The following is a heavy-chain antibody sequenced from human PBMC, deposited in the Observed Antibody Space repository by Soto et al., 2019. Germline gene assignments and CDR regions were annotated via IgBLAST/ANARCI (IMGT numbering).Heavy chain of an antibody. CDR3: ASLPGIAAAGISVTLDY. CDR2: IIPIFGTA. D-gene: IGHD6-13*01. J-gene: IGHJ4*02. CDR1: GGTFSSYA. V-gene: IGHV1-69*06. Sequence: QVQLVQSGAEVKKPGSSVKVSCKASGGTFSSYAMSWVRQAPGQGLEWMGGIIPIFGTANYAQKFQGRVTITADKSTSTAYMELSSLRSEDTAVYYCASLPGIAAAGISVTLDYWGQGTLVTVSS.